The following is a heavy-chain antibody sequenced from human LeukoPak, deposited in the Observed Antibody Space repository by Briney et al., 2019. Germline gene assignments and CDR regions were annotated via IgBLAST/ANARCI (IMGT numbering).Heavy chain of an antibody. Sequence: PGGSLRLSCATSGFTFSSYGMSWVRQAPGKGLEWVAGIRGGVDKTYYGDSMKGRFTISRDNAKNTLYLQMNSLRAEDTGVYYCARKEVGHYLYYFDRGPLVPVSS. CDR2: IRGGVDKT. CDR3: ARKEVGHYLYY. V-gene: IGHV3-23*01. D-gene: IGHD2/OR15-2a*01. J-gene: IGHJ4*02. CDR1: GFTFSSYG.